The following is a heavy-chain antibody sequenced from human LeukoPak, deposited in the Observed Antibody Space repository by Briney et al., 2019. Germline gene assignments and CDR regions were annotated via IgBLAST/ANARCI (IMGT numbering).Heavy chain of an antibody. J-gene: IGHJ5*02. CDR3: ARGGVVVTAMGWFDP. D-gene: IGHD2-21*02. CDR1: GFTFSSYS. Sequence: GGSLTLSCAASGFTFSSYSMNWVRQAPGKGLEWVSSISSSSSYIYYADSVKGRFTISRDNAKSSLYLQMNSLRAEDTAVYYCARGGVVVTAMGWFDPWGQGTLVTVSS. CDR2: ISSSSSYI. V-gene: IGHV3-21*01.